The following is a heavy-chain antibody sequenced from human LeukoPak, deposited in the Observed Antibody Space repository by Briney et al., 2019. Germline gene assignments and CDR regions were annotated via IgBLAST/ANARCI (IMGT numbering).Heavy chain of an antibody. Sequence: SSETLSLTCTVSGHSISSSSYYWGWIRQPPGKGLEWIGRIYYSGSTYYNPSLKSRVTISVDTSKNQFSLKLSSVTAPDTAVYYCARLAWGSYYYYYYMDVWGKGTTVTISS. V-gene: IGHV4-39*01. J-gene: IGHJ6*03. CDR2: IYYSGST. CDR1: GHSISSSSYY. CDR3: ARLAWGSYYYYYYMDV. D-gene: IGHD3-16*01.